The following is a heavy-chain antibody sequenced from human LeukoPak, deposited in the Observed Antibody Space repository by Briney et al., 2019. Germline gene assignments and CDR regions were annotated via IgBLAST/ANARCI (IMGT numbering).Heavy chain of an antibody. Sequence: GGSLRLSCAASGFTFSSYWMSWVRQAPGKGLEWVSVIYSGGSTYYADSVKGRFTISRDNSKNTLYLQMNSLRAEDTAVYYCARESKAVAAAGTTGYWGQGTLVAVSS. J-gene: IGHJ4*02. V-gene: IGHV3-53*01. CDR2: IYSGGST. CDR1: GFTFSSYW. CDR3: ARESKAVAAAGTTGY. D-gene: IGHD6-13*01.